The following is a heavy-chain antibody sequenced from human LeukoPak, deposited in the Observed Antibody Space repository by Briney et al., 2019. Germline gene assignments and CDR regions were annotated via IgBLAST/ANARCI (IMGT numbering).Heavy chain of an antibody. V-gene: IGHV1-46*01. CDR1: GYTFTSYY. CDR2: INPSGGST. CDR3: ARVYGSGSYDTYYFDY. J-gene: IGHJ4*02. Sequence: ASVKVSCKASGYTFTSYYMHWVRRAPGQGLEWMGIINPSGGSTSYAQKFQGRVTMTRDTSTSTVYMELSSLRSEDTAVYYCARVYGSGSYDTYYFDYWGQGTLVTVSS. D-gene: IGHD3-10*01.